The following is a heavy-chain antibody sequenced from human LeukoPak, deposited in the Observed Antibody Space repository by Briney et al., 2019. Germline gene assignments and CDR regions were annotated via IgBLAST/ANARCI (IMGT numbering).Heavy chain of an antibody. V-gene: IGHV3-48*03. D-gene: IGHD1-26*01. CDR3: ARVEDTGSHYNWFDP. J-gene: IGHJ5*02. CDR1: GFTFSSYE. CDR2: ISSSGSTI. Sequence: GGSLRLSCAASGFTFSSYEMNCVRQAPGKGLEWVSYISSSGSTIYYADSVKGRFTISRDNAKNSLYLQMNSLRAEDTAVYYCARVEDTGSHYNWFDPWGQGALVTVSS.